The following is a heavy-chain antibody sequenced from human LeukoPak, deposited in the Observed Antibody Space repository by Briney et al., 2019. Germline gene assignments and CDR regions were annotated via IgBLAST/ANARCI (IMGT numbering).Heavy chain of an antibody. V-gene: IGHV1-3*01. J-gene: IGHJ4*02. CDR2: INAGNGNT. CDR1: GYTFTSYA. CDR3: ARDLFYDSSGAFDY. D-gene: IGHD3-22*01. Sequence: GASVKVSCKASGYTFTSYAMHWVRQAPGQRLEWMGWINAGNGNTKYSQKFQGRVTITRDTSARTAYMELSSLRSEDTAVYYCARDLFYDSSGAFDYWGQGTLVTVSS.